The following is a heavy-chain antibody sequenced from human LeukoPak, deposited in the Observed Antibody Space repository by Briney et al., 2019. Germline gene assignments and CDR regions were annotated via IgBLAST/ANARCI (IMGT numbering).Heavy chain of an antibody. J-gene: IGHJ4*02. V-gene: IGHV3-23*01. Sequence: GGSLRLSCAASGFTFSSYAMNWVRQAPGKGLEGVSSISGSGDSTYYADSVKGRFTISRDNSKNTLYVQMNSLRAEDTAVYFCAKEKAAWYPFDYWGQGTLVTVSS. CDR3: AKEKAAWYPFDY. CDR1: GFTFSSYA. D-gene: IGHD6-13*01. CDR2: ISGSGDST.